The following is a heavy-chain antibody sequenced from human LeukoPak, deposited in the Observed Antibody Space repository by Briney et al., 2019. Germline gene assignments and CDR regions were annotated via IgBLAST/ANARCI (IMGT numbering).Heavy chain of an antibody. D-gene: IGHD6-13*01. CDR1: GFTVSNNY. Sequence: GGSLRLSCAASGFTVSNNYMSWVRQAPGKGLEWISYISSSGTTIYYADSVKGRFTISRDNAKNSLYLQMNSLRAEDTAVYYCAKDIVAAGLFFDYWGQGTLVTVSS. CDR2: ISSSGTTI. CDR3: AKDIVAAGLFFDY. J-gene: IGHJ4*02. V-gene: IGHV3-11*01.